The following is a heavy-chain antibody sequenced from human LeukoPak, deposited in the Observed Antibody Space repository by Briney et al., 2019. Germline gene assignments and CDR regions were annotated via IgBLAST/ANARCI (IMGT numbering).Heavy chain of an antibody. CDR1: GFTFSSYS. Sequence: GGSLRLSCAASGFTFSSYSMNWVRQAPGKGLEWVSYISSSSSTIFYADSVKGRFTISRDNAKNSLYLQMNSLRAEDTAVYYCARDSEGGEWKTNWFDPWGQGTLVTVSS. CDR2: ISSSSSTI. V-gene: IGHV3-48*04. D-gene: IGHD3-10*01. CDR3: ARDSEGGEWKTNWFDP. J-gene: IGHJ5*02.